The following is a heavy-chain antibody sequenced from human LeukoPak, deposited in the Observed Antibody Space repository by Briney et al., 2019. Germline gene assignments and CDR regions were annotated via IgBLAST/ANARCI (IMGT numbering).Heavy chain of an antibody. CDR1: GGSISSSSYY. CDR3: ARQGMTTVSPEEDY. D-gene: IGHD4-11*01. CDR2: IYHSGST. J-gene: IGHJ4*02. Sequence: PSETLSLTCTVSGGSISSSSYYWGWIRQPPGKGLEWIGSIYHSGSTYYNPSLKSRVTISVDTSKNQFSLKVSSVTAADTAVYYCARQGMTTVSPEEDYWGQGTLVTVPS. V-gene: IGHV4-39*01.